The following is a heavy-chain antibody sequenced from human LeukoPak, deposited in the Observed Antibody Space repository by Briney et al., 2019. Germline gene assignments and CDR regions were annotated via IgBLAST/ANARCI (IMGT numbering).Heavy chain of an antibody. V-gene: IGHV3-7*01. CDR1: GFTFDSYW. J-gene: IGHJ3*02. Sequence: GGSLRLSCAASGFTFDSYWMSWVRQTPGKGLEWVANIKQDGSDKYYVDSVKGRFTISRDNAKNSLYLQMNSLGAEDTAVYYCARDYCTSTSCHDVFDIWGQGTMVTVFS. CDR3: ARDYCTSTSCHDVFDI. D-gene: IGHD2-2*01. CDR2: IKQDGSDK.